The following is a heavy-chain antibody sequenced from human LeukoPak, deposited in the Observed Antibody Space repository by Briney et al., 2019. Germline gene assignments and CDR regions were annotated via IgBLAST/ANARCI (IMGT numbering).Heavy chain of an antibody. CDR3: ARQSRQRGYSYGHDY. D-gene: IGHD5-18*01. V-gene: IGHV1-2*02. CDR1: GYTFTGYY. Sequence: ASVKVSCKASGYTFTGYYMHWVRQAPGQGLEWMGWINPNSGGTNYAQKFQGRVTMTRDTSISTAYMELSRLRSDDTAVYYCARQSRQRGYSYGHDYWGQGTLVTVSS. J-gene: IGHJ4*02. CDR2: INPNSGGT.